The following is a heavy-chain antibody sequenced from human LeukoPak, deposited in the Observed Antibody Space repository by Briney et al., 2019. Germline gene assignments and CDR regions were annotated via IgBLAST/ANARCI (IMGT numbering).Heavy chain of an antibody. Sequence: PSETLSLTCTVSGGSISSSYWSWIRPPAGKGLEWIGRIYTSGSTNYNPSLKSRVTMSVDTSKNQFSLKLSSVTAADTAVYYCARDLCSSTSCYDQDAFDIWGQGTMVTVSS. CDR3: ARDLCSSTSCYDQDAFDI. J-gene: IGHJ3*02. V-gene: IGHV4-4*07. CDR2: IYTSGST. D-gene: IGHD2-2*01. CDR1: GGSISSSY.